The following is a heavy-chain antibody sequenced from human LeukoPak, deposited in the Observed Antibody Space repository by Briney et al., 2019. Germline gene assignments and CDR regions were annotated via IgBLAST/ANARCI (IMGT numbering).Heavy chain of an antibody. CDR2: IYYSGST. CDR3: ARHRLSSVDTAIDY. D-gene: IGHD5-18*01. V-gene: IGHV4-39*01. CDR1: GGSISSSNYY. Sequence: SETLSLTCTVSGGSISSSNYYWGWIRQPPGKELEWIGSIYYSGSTYYNPSLKSRVTISVDTSKNQFSLKLSSVTAADTAVYYCARHRLSSVDTAIDYWGQGTLVTVSS. J-gene: IGHJ4*02.